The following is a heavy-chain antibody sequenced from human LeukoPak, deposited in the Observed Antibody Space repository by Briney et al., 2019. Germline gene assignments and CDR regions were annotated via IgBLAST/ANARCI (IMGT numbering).Heavy chain of an antibody. CDR3: ARIHSSSRTNRFRDY. V-gene: IGHV4-34*01. D-gene: IGHD6-13*01. J-gene: IGHJ4*02. CDR2: INHSGST. CDR1: GGSFSGYY. Sequence: SETLSLTCAVYGGSFSGYYWSWIRQPPGKGLEWIGEINHSGSTNYNPSLKSRVTISVDTSKNQFSLKLSSVTAADTAVYYCARIHSSSRTNRFRDYWGQGTLVTVSS.